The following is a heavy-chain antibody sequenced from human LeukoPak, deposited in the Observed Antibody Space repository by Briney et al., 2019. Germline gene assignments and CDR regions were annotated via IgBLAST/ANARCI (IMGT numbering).Heavy chain of an antibody. CDR2: IYYSGST. V-gene: IGHV4-39*01. Sequence: PSETLSLTCTVSGGSISSSSYYWGWIRQPPGKGLEWIGGIYYSGSTYYNPSLKSRVTISVDTSKNQFSLKLSSVTAADTAVYYCARHGYYYGSGSQWGFDYWGQGTLVTVSS. J-gene: IGHJ4*02. CDR1: GGSISSSSYY. CDR3: ARHGYYYGSGSQWGFDY. D-gene: IGHD3-10*01.